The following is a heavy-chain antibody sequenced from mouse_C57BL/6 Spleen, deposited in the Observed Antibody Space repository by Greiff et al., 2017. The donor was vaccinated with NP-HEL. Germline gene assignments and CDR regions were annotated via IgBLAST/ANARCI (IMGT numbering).Heavy chain of an antibody. V-gene: IGHV1-54*01. CDR2: INPGSGGT. CDR3: ASLGDYGNYEAWFAY. CDR1: GYAFTNYL. D-gene: IGHD2-1*01. J-gene: IGHJ3*01. Sequence: QVQLKQSGAELVRPGTSVKVSCKASGYAFTNYLIEWVKQRPGQGLEWIGVINPGSGGTNYNEKFKGKATLTADKSSSTAYMQLSSLTYEDSAVYFCASLGDYGNYEAWFAYWGQGTLVTVSA.